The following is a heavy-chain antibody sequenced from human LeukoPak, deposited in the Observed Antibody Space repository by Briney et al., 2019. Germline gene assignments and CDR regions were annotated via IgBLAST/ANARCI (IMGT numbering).Heavy chain of an antibody. D-gene: IGHD1-26*01. V-gene: IGHV3-30*02. CDR3: AKEVGLGGFDY. CDR1: GFTFSNDW. CDR2: IRYDGSKK. J-gene: IGHJ4*02. Sequence: GGSLRLSCAASGFTFSNDWMSWVRQAPGKGLEWVAFIRYDGSKKYYADSVQGRFTISRDNSKNTLYLQMNSLRVEDTAVYYCAKEVGLGGFDYWGQGTLVTVSS.